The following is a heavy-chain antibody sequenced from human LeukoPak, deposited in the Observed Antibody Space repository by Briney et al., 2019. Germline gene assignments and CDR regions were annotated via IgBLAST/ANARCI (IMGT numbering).Heavy chain of an antibody. CDR3: VKDRPCGTCKPMDA. CDR1: GFTYTDYS. D-gene: IGHD2-21*01. V-gene: IGHV3-23*01. CDR2: LGRTGEYK. Sequence: GGSLRLSCSASGFTYTDYSMSWVRQVPGKGLEWVSGLGRTGEYKYYAHSVKGRFTISRDNSNDMVFLQMNSLRAEDTAIYYCVKDRPCGTCKPMDAWGQGTTV. J-gene: IGHJ6*02.